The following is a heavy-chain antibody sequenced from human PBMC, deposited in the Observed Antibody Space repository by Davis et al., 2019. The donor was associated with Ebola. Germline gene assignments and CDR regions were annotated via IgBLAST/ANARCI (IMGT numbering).Heavy chain of an antibody. D-gene: IGHD3-10*01. CDR1: GGTFSSYA. CDR2: IIPIFGTA. V-gene: IGHV1-69*06. Sequence: SVKVSCKASGGTFSSYAISWVRQAPGQGLEWMGGIIPIFGTANYAQKFQGRVTITADKSTSTAYMELSSLRSDDTAVYYCARDFGTMVRGRYGMDVWGQGTTVTVSS. CDR3: ARDFGTMVRGRYGMDV. J-gene: IGHJ6*02.